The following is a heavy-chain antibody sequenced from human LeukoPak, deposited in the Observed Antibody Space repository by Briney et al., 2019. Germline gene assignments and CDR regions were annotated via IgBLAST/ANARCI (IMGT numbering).Heavy chain of an antibody. CDR1: GYTFTGHY. J-gene: IGHJ6*02. D-gene: IGHD3-10*01. V-gene: IGHV1-2*02. CDR2: INPNSGGT. CDR3: ARDTRLLWFGELSYGMDV. Sequence: ASVKVSCKASGYTFTGHYMHWVRQAPGQGLEWMGWINPNSGGTNYAQKFQGRVTMTRDTSISTAYMELSRLRSDDTAVYYCARDTRLLWFGELSYGMDVWGQGTTVTVSS.